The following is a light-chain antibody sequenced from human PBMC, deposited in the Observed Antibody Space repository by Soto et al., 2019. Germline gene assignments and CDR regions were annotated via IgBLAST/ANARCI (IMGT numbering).Light chain of an antibody. Sequence: QSVLTQPASVSGSPGQSIIISCVGTSSDVGRYTYVSWYQQYPGKAPKLIIYDVYNRPSGVSNRFSGSKSGNTASLTISGLQAEDEADYYCTSYTSPTTPYVFGSGTKVTVL. CDR1: SSDVGRYTY. J-gene: IGLJ1*01. V-gene: IGLV2-14*01. CDR3: TSYTSPTTPYV. CDR2: DVY.